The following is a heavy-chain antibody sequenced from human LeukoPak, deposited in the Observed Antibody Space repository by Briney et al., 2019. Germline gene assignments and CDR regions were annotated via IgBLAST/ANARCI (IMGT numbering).Heavy chain of an antibody. CDR3: ASTPKVVVAATGYYGMDV. CDR1: GGTFSSYG. V-gene: IGHV1-69*13. D-gene: IGHD2-15*01. Sequence: ASVKVSCKASGGTFSSYGISWVRQAPGQGLEWMGGIIPIFGTANYAQKFQGRVTITADESTSTAYMELSSLRSEDTAVYYCASTPKVVVAATGYYGMDVWGQGTTVTVSS. J-gene: IGHJ6*02. CDR2: IIPIFGTA.